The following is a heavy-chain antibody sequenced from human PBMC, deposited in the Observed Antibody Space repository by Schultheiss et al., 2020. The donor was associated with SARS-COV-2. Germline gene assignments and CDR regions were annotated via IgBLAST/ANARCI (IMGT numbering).Heavy chain of an antibody. J-gene: IGHJ3*02. CDR1: GYSFTSYW. CDR3: ASGGVVVTATRGYDAFDI. Sequence: GESLKISCKGSGYSFTSYWIGWVRQMPGKGLEWMGIIYPGDSDTRYSPSFHGQVTISADKSISTAYLQWSSLKASDTAMYYCASGGVVVTATRGYDAFDIWGQGSLVT. D-gene: IGHD2-21*02. CDR2: IYPGDSDT. V-gene: IGHV5-51*01.